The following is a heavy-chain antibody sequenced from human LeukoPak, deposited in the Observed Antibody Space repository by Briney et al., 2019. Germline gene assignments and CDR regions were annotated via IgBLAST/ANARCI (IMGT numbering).Heavy chain of an antibody. D-gene: IGHD7-27*01. CDR3: TKDPPLTGGVYSAH. Sequence: PGGSLRLSCVVSGIIFRDARMNWDRQTPGKGLEWVGLIKSKVDGGTTDYAAPVKGRFTISRDDSENALYLQMSSLKIEDTAIYYCTKDPPLTGGVYSAHWGPGTLVTVSS. J-gene: IGHJ4*02. CDR2: IKSKVDGGTT. V-gene: IGHV3-15*07. CDR1: GIIFRDAR.